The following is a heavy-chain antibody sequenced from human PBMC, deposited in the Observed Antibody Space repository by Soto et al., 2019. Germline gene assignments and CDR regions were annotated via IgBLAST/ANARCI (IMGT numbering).Heavy chain of an antibody. J-gene: IGHJ6*02. CDR1: GFTFSSYW. V-gene: IGHV3-74*01. D-gene: IGHD6-6*01. CDR3: ARVIEARVGYYGMDV. CDR2: INSDGSST. Sequence: GGSLRLSCAASGFTFSSYWMHWVRQAPGKGLVWVSRINSDGSSTSYADSVKGRFTISRDNAKNTLYLQMNSLRAEDTAVYYCARVIEARVGYYGMDVWGQGTTVTVSS.